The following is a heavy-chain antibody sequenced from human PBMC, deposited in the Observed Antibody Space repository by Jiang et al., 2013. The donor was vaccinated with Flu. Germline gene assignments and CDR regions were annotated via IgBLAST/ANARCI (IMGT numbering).Heavy chain of an antibody. Sequence: TLTCSFSGFSLTTSGVGVGWIRQPPGKALEWVALIYWDDEERYSPSLKSRLTITKDTSKNQVVLTMTNMDPVDTGTYFCAHSPPYYGDYGAGGTFFTFWGQGVLVTVSS. V-gene: IGHV2-5*02. D-gene: IGHD4-17*01. J-gene: IGHJ4*02. CDR2: IYWDDEE. CDR3: AHSPPYYGDYGAGGTFFTF. CDR1: GFSLTTSGVG.